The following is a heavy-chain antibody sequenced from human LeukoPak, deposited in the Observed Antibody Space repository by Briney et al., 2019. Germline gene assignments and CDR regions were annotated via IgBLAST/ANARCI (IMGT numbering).Heavy chain of an antibody. V-gene: IGHV3-7*04. D-gene: IGHD5-18*01. CDR3: ARARFSYGHYYFDY. J-gene: IGHJ4*02. Sequence: GGSLRLSWAASAFTFSTYWMSWVRQAPGKGLEWVANIKQDGSEKYYVDSVKGRFTISRDNAKDSLYLQMNSLRAEDTAVYYCARARFSYGHYYFDYWGQGTLVTVSS. CDR1: AFTFSTYW. CDR2: IKQDGSEK.